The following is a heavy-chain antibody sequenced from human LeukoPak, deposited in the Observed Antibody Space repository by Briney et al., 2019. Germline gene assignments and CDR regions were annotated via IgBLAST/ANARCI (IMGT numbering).Heavy chain of an antibody. J-gene: IGHJ4*02. CDR2: IIPIFGTA. D-gene: IGHD3-3*01. CDR3: ARNSYDFWSGSFDY. V-gene: IGHV1-69*05. Sequence: ASVKVSCKASGVTFSSYAISWVRQAPGQGLEWMGRIIPIFGTANYAQKFQGRVTITTDESTSTAYMELSSLRSEDTAVYYCARNSYDFWSGSFDYWGQGTLVTVSS. CDR1: GVTFSSYA.